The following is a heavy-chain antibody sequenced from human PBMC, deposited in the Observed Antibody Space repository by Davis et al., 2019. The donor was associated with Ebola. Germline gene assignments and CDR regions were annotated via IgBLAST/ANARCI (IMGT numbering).Heavy chain of an antibody. V-gene: IGHV4-34*01. J-gene: IGHJ4*02. Sequence: PSETLSLTCAVYGGSFSGYYWSWIRQPPGKGLEWIGEINHSGSTNYNPSLKSRVTISVDTSKNQFSLKLSSVTAADTAVYYCARGHNGWELLRYWGQGTLVTVSS. D-gene: IGHD1-26*01. CDR1: GGSFSGYY. CDR2: INHSGST. CDR3: ARGHNGWELLRY.